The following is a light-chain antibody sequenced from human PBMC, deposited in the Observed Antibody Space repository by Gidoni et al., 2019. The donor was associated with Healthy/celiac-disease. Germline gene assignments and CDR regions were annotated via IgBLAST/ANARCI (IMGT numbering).Light chain of an antibody. CDR2: DVS. Sequence: QSALPQPASVSGSPVQSITISCTGTSSDVVCYNYVSWYQQHPGKAPKLMIYDVSNRPSGVSNRFSGSKSGNTASLTISGLQAEDEADYYCSSYTSSSPLVFGTGTKVTVL. J-gene: IGLJ1*01. V-gene: IGLV2-14*01. CDR3: SSYTSSSPLV. CDR1: SSDVVCYNY.